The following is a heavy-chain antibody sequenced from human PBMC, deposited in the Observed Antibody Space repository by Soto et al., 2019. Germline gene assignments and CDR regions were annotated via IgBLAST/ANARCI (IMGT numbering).Heavy chain of an antibody. Sequence: QVQLVESGGGEVQPGRSLRLSCEASGFMFTGYAMHWVRQAPGKGLEWVAVMSYDGSDKFYRASVKGRFTISRDISKNTLFLEMTSLRPEDTALYFCARGRGLAARPQHLDYWGQGTLVTVSS. V-gene: IGHV3-30-3*01. D-gene: IGHD6-6*01. J-gene: IGHJ4*02. CDR3: ARGRGLAARPQHLDY. CDR1: GFMFTGYA. CDR2: MSYDGSDK.